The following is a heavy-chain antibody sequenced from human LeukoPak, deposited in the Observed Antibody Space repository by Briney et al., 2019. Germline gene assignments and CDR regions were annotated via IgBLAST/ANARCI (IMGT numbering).Heavy chain of an antibody. D-gene: IGHD2-15*01. CDR3: AKDGAPYCRGGTCYSAADY. CDR1: GFTFSSYS. V-gene: IGHV3-21*01. Sequence: GGSLRLSCAASGFTFSSYSMNWVRQAPGKGLEWVSSISSSSSYIYYADSVKGRFTISRDNTKNSLYLQMNRLRAEDTAVYYCAKDGAPYCRGGTCYSAADYWGQGTLVTVSS. CDR2: ISSSSSYI. J-gene: IGHJ4*02.